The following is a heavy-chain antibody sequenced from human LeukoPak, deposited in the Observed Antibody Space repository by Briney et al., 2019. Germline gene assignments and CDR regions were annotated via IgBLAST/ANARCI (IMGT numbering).Heavy chain of an antibody. CDR3: ARALVRATMVWYFDL. CDR2: ISHSGST. Sequence: PSETLSLTCAVSGGSFSGYYWSWIRQPPGKGLEWIGEISHSGSTNYSPSHKSRVTISVDTSKNQFSLNLSSVTAADTAVYYCARALVRATMVWYFDLWGRGTLVTVSS. CDR1: GGSFSGYY. J-gene: IGHJ2*01. V-gene: IGHV4-34*01. D-gene: IGHD5-12*01.